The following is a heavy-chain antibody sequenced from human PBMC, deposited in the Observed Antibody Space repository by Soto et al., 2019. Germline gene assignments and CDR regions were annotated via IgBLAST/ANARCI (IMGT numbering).Heavy chain of an antibody. V-gene: IGHV4-59*01. CDR1: GGSISSYY. J-gene: IGHJ3*02. Sequence: QVQLQESGPGLVKPSETLSLTCTVSGGSISSYYWSWIQQPPGKGLEWIGYIYYSGSTNYNPSLKSRVTISVDTSKNQFSLKLSSVTAADTAVYYCARASSGWYGDAFDIWGQGTMVTVSS. CDR3: ARASSGWYGDAFDI. D-gene: IGHD6-19*01. CDR2: IYYSGST.